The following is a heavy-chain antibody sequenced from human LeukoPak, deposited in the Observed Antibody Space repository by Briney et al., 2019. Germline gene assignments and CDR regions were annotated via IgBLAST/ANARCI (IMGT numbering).Heavy chain of an antibody. D-gene: IGHD2-15*01. J-gene: IGHJ6*04. CDR3: AREAPTGYCSGGSCYSVDGMDV. V-gene: IGHV1-46*01. Sequence: ASVKVSCKASGYTFTSYYMHWVRQAPGQGLEWMGIINPSAGSTSYAQKFQGRVTMTRDTSTSTVYMELSSLRSEETAVYYCAREAPTGYCSGGSCYSVDGMDVWGKGTTVTVSS. CDR1: GYTFTSYY. CDR2: INPSAGST.